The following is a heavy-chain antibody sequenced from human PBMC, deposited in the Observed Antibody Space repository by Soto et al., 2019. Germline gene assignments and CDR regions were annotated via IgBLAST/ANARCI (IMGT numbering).Heavy chain of an antibody. V-gene: IGHV3-21*01. Sequence: PGGSLRLSCAASGFTFSYYTFNWVRQAPGKGLEWVSSISSTYIYYADSVKGRFTISRDNAKNSLYLQMNTLRAEDTAVYYCARALSPTAAFDIWGQGTMVT. CDR2: ISSTYI. CDR3: ARALSPTAAFDI. CDR1: GFTFSYYT. J-gene: IGHJ3*02. D-gene: IGHD6-25*01.